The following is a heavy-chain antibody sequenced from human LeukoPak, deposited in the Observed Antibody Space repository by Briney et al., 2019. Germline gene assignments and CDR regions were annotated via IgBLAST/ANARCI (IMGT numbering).Heavy chain of an antibody. J-gene: IGHJ4*02. CDR1: GYTFTGYY. V-gene: IGHV1-2*02. Sequence: ASVKVSCKASGYTFTGYYMHWVRQAPGQGLEWMGWINPNSGGTNYAQKFQGRVTMTRDTSISTAYMELSRLRSDDTAVYYCARTLVPLYYDSSGYHDYWGQGTLVTVSS. CDR3: ARTLVPLYYDSSGYHDY. D-gene: IGHD3-22*01. CDR2: INPNSGGT.